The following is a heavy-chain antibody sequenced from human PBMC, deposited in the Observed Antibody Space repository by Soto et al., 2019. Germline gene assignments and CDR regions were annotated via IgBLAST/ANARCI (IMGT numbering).Heavy chain of an antibody. CDR3: AREIERLLGY. V-gene: IGHV3-30-3*01. CDR1: GFTFSSYA. D-gene: IGHD3-10*01. CDR2: ISYDGSNK. J-gene: IGHJ4*02. Sequence: GRSLRLSCVASGFTFSSYAMHRVRQAQGKGLEWVAVISYDGSNKYYADSVKGRFTISRDNSKNTLYLQMNSLRAEDTAVYYCAREIERLLGYWGQGTLVTVSS.